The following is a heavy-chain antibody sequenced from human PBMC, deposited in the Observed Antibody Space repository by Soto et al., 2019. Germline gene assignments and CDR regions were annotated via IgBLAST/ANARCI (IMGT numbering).Heavy chain of an antibody. D-gene: IGHD5-12*01. V-gene: IGHV3-33*01. CDR2: IWYDGSNK. CDR3: ARGRDGYNPDY. CDR1: EFTFRNYG. J-gene: IGHJ4*02. Sequence: QVQLVESGGGVVQPGRSLRLSCAASEFTFRNYGMHWVRQAPGKGLEWMAVIWYDGSNKEYADSVKGRFTISRDNSKNTIYLQMNSLRDEDTAVYYCARGRDGYNPDYWGQGTLVTVSS.